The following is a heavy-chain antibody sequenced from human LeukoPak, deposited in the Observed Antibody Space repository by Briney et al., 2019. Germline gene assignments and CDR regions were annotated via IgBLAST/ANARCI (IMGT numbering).Heavy chain of an antibody. J-gene: IGHJ6*03. V-gene: IGHV4-39*07. CDR3: ARLRRIAAAGTRRNYYYYMDV. D-gene: IGHD6-13*01. CDR2: IFYSGST. Sequence: SETLSLTCTVSGGSISSSSYYWGWIRQPPGKGLEWIGNIFYSGSTYYNPSLKSRVTISVDTSKNQFSLKLSSVTAADTAVYYCARLRRIAAAGTRRNYYYYMDVWGKGTTVTISS. CDR1: GGSISSSSYY.